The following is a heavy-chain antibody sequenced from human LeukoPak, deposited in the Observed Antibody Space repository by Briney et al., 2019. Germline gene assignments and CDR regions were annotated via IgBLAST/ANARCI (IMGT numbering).Heavy chain of an antibody. D-gene: IGHD5-12*01. CDR1: GFTFSSYE. V-gene: IGHV3-48*03. CDR3: AKDFYSGYDYPSHYFDY. J-gene: IGHJ4*02. Sequence: GGSLRLSCAASGFTFSSYEMNWVRQAPGKGLEWVSYISGSGTTIYYADSVKGRFTISRDNAKNSLYLQMNSLRAEDTAVYYCAKDFYSGYDYPSHYFDYWGQGTLVTVSS. CDR2: ISGSGTTI.